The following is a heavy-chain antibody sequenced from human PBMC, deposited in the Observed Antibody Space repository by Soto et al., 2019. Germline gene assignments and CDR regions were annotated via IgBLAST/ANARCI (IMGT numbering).Heavy chain of an antibody. CDR2: ISGDSAAK. J-gene: IGHJ3*01. V-gene: IGHV3-48*02. CDR1: DFTFSKYS. Sequence: EEKLVESGGGLVQPGGSLRLSCTAYDFTFSKYSMNWVRQTPGKGLEWLSYISGDSAAKYYADSVRGRFTISRDNAKNSLYLQMNSLRDDDTAVYYCARNVDLWGQGTVVTVSS. CDR3: ARNVDL. D-gene: IGHD2-21*01.